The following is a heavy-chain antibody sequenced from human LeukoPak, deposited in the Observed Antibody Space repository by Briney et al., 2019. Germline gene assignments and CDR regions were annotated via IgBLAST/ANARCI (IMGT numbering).Heavy chain of an antibody. Sequence: GGSLCLSCAASGITFSSNGMVWVRQTPEKGLEWISYISTFSSTIKYADSVRGRFTISRDNANNSLYLQMDSLRADDTAVYYCAREVVGLDYWGQGLLVTVSS. CDR1: GITFSSNG. CDR2: ISTFSSTI. J-gene: IGHJ4*02. D-gene: IGHD3/OR15-3a*01. V-gene: IGHV3-48*01. CDR3: AREVVGLDY.